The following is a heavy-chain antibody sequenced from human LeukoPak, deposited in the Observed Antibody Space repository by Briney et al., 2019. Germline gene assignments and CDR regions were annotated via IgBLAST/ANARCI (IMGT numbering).Heavy chain of an antibody. CDR2: IYYSGST. V-gene: IGHV4-31*03. CDR3: ARVIVVVPIGVYHYYAMDV. J-gene: IGHJ6*02. CDR1: GDSISTGGYY. D-gene: IGHD2-2*01. Sequence: PSETLSLTCTVSGDSISTGGYYWAWIRQHRERGLEWIGYIYYSGSTHYHPSLQSRVTISVDTSKNQFSLNLNSVTAADTVVYYCARVIVVVPIGVYHYYAMDVWGQGTTVTVSS.